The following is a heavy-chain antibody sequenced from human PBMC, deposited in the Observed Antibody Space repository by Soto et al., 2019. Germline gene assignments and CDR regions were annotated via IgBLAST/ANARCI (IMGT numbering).Heavy chain of an antibody. CDR3: ARATVVPNYYYYYGMDV. CDR2: IIPILGIA. V-gene: IGHV1-69*02. J-gene: IGHJ6*02. D-gene: IGHD4-17*01. Sequence: QVQLVQSGAEVKKPGSSVKVSCKASGGTFSSYTISWVRQAPGQGLGWMGRIIPILGIANYAQKFQGRFTITADKSRSTAYMELSSLRSEDTAVYYCARATVVPNYYYYYGMDVWGQGTTVTVSS. CDR1: GGTFSSYT.